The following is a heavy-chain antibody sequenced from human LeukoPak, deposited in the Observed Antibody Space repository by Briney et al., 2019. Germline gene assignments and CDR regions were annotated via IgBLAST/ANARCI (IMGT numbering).Heavy chain of an antibody. CDR2: IYYSGST. D-gene: IGHD1-26*01. J-gene: IGHJ4*02. V-gene: IGHV4-59*01. CDR3: ARDSQWYSGSDGAY. Sequence: SETLSLTCTVSGGSISSYYWSWIRQPPGKGLEWIGYIYYSGSTNYNPSLKSRVTISVDTSKNQFSLKLSSVTAADTAVYYCARDSQWYSGSDGAYWGQGTLVTVSS. CDR1: GGSISSYY.